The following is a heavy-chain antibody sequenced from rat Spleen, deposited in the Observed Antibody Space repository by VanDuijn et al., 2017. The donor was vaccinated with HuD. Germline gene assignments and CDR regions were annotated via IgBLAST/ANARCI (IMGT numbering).Heavy chain of an antibody. V-gene: IGHV5S10*01. CDR1: GFTFGDYA. CDR2: ITSGGSYT. J-gene: IGHJ4*01. CDR3: ATDEYSYYVMDA. Sequence: EVQLVESGGGLVQPGRSLKLSCAASGFTFGDYAMAWVRQAPKKGLEWIATITSGGSYTYYPDSVKGRFTISRDNAKSTQYLQMDSLRSEDTATYYCATDEYSYYVMDAWGQGASVTVSS.